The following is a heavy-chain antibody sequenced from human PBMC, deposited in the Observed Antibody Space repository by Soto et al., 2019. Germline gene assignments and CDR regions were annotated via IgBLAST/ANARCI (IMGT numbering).Heavy chain of an antibody. J-gene: IGHJ6*02. V-gene: IGHV1-69*13. D-gene: IGHD4-4*01. CDR2: IIPISGTA. Sequence: SVKVSCKASGGPFSSHTFSWVRQTPGQGLEWMGGIIPISGTANYAQNFQGRLTITADESSRTAYMELSSLRSEDTAVYYCAVGTTVVAFYYYYAMDVWRQGTAVTVSS. CDR1: GGPFSSHT. CDR3: AVGTTVVAFYYYYAMDV.